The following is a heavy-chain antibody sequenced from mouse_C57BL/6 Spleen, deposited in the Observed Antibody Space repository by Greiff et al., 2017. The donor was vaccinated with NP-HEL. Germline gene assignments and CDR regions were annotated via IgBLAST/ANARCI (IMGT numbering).Heavy chain of an antibody. Sequence: VQLQQSGAELVRPGASVKLSCKASGYTFTDYYINWVKQRPGQGLEWIARIYPGSGNTYYNEKFKGKATLTAEKSSSTAYMQLSSLTSEDSAVYFCARGGGYGNSFAYWGQGTLVTVSA. D-gene: IGHD2-1*01. J-gene: IGHJ3*01. V-gene: IGHV1-76*01. CDR3: ARGGGYGNSFAY. CDR1: GYTFTDYY. CDR2: IYPGSGNT.